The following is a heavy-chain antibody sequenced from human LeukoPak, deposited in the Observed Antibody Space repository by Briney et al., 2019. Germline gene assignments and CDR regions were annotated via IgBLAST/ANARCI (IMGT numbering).Heavy chain of an antibody. Sequence: PSETLSLTCTVSGGSISSSSYYWGWIRQPPGKGLEWIGSIYYSGSTYYNPSLKSQVTMSVDTSKNQFSLKLSSVTAADTAVYYCASLRGGDYWGQGTLVTVSS. CDR3: ASLRGGDY. D-gene: IGHD5-12*01. J-gene: IGHJ4*02. CDR2: IYYSGST. CDR1: GGSISSSSYY. V-gene: IGHV4-39*01.